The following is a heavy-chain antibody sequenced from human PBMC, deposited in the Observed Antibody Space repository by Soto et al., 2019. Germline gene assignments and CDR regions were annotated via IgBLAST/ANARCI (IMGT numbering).Heavy chain of an antibody. V-gene: IGHV3-23*01. CDR3: AKDWSIFGVVNLGWVDY. CDR1: GFTFSSYA. D-gene: IGHD3-3*01. J-gene: IGHJ4*02. CDR2: ISGSGGSI. Sequence: GSLRLSCAASGFTFSSYAMSWVRQAPGKGLEWVSAISGSGGSIYYADSVKGRFTISRDNSKSTLYLQMNSLRAEDTAVYYCAKDWSIFGVVNLGWVDYWGQGTLVTVSS.